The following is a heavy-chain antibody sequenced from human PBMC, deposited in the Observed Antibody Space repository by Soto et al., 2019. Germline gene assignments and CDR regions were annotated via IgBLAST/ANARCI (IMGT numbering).Heavy chain of an antibody. D-gene: IGHD6-19*01. J-gene: IGHJ4*02. CDR2: ISGSGGST. V-gene: IGHV3-23*01. Sequence: PGGSLRLSCAASGFTFSSYAMSWVRQAPGKGLEWVSAISGSGGSTYYADSVKGRFTISRDNSKNTLYLQMNSLRAEDTAVYYCAKGFSSGGYRGDFDYWGQGTLVTVSS. CDR3: AKGFSSGGYRGDFDY. CDR1: GFTFSSYA.